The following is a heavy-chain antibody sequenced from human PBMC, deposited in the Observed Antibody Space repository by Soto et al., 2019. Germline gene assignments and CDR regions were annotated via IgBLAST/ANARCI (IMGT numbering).Heavy chain of an antibody. CDR3: ASQPLSILGIMGDY. V-gene: IGHV1-3*04. D-gene: IGHD1-26*01. CDR2: INTGNGDT. Sequence: GASVKVSCKTSGFTFSTYGLHWVRQAPGQGPEWMGWINTGNGDTRYPQKFQGKVTLTRDTSASTAYMELGSLTAEDTAVYYCASQPLSILGIMGDYWGQGMLVTVYS. J-gene: IGHJ4*02. CDR1: GFTFSTYG.